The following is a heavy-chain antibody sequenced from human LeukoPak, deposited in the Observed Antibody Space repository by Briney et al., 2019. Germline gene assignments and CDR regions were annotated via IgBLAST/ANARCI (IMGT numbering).Heavy chain of an antibody. CDR1: XFTFSGYI. D-gene: IGHD6-13*01. CDR3: AREGSSWSGGNWFDP. J-gene: IGHJ5*02. CDR2: ISSTSSTT. Sequence: GGSLRLSCAASXFTFSGYIMNWVRQAPGKGLEWVSKISSTSSTTYYADSVKGRFTISRDNANNSLYLQMNSLRDEDTAVYYCAREGSSWSGGNWFDPWGQGTLVTVSS. V-gene: IGHV3-48*02.